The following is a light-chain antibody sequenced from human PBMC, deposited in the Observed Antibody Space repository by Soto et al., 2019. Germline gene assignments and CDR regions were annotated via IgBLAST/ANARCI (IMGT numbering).Light chain of an antibody. Sequence: VLAQPPSASGSPGQSVTISCTGTSSDVGGYNSVSWYQQYPGKAPKLMIYDVSKRPSGVPDRFSGSKSDNTASLTVSGLQAEDEADYYCCSFAGINNLVFGTGTKVTVL. CDR2: DVS. V-gene: IGLV2-8*01. CDR1: SSDVGGYNS. CDR3: CSFAGINNLV. J-gene: IGLJ1*01.